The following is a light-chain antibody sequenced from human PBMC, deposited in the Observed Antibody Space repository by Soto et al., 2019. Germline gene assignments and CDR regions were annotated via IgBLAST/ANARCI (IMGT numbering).Light chain of an antibody. J-gene: IGKJ5*01. CDR2: GVS. CDR3: QQYGHSPIT. CDR1: QSLSGNY. Sequence: EIVLTQSPGTLSLSPGERVTLSCRASQSLSGNYLAWYQQKPGQAPKFLIYGVSNRATGIPDRFSGGGSGTDFALTINRLEPEDFAVYYCQQYGHSPITFGQGTRLEIK. V-gene: IGKV3-20*01.